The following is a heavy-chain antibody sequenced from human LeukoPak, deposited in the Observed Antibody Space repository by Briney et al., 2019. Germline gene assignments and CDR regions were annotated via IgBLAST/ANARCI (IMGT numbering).Heavy chain of an antibody. Sequence: GRSLRLSCAASGFTFSSYAMHWVRQAPGKGLEWVAVISYDGSNKYYADSVKGRFTISRDNSKNTLYLQMNSPRAEDTAVYYCARGHLGRYFDWLLGRNHDAFDIWGQGTMVTVSS. D-gene: IGHD3-9*01. V-gene: IGHV3-30*01. CDR1: GFTFSSYA. J-gene: IGHJ3*02. CDR3: ARGHLGRYFDWLLGRNHDAFDI. CDR2: ISYDGSNK.